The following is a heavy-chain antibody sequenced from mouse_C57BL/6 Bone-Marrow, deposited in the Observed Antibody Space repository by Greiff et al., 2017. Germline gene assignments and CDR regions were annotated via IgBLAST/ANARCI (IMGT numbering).Heavy chain of an antibody. CDR2: IFTGGGST. J-gene: IGHJ3*01. CDR3: ARWDYGSSPFAY. V-gene: IGHV1-56*01. D-gene: IGHD1-1*01. CDR1: GYTFTSHW. Sequence: VQLQQSGPELVRPGASVKISCKAPGYTFTSHWMQWVRQRPGQGLEWIGEIFTGGGSTYYNEKFKGKDTLTVDTSSRTPYMQLSSLTSGHSAVYFCARWDYGSSPFAYWGQGTLVTVSA.